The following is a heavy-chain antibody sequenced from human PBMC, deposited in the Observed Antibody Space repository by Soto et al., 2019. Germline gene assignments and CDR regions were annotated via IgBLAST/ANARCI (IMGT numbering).Heavy chain of an antibody. Sequence: GASVKVSCKASGGTFSSYAISWVRQAPGPGLEWMGGFIPLFGTANYAQKFQGRVTITADKPASTAYMERSSLRYEDTAVYYCAVVVGGRSGYYYYGMDVWGQGTTVTVSS. CDR2: FIPLFGTA. J-gene: IGHJ6*02. V-gene: IGHV1-69*06. CDR1: GGTFSSYA. D-gene: IGHD2-15*01. CDR3: AVVVGGRSGYYYYGMDV.